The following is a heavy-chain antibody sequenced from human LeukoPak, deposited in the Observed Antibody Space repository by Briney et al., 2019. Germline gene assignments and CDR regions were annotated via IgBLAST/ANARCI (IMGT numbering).Heavy chain of an antibody. J-gene: IGHJ4*02. D-gene: IGHD3-10*01. CDR1: GYTFTDYY. V-gene: IGHV1-2*02. Sequence: ASVKVSCKASGYTFTDYYIHWVRHAPGQGLEWMGWINPNSGGTNYAQKFQGRVTMTRDTSISTAYMELSRLRSDDTAVYYCARVGPTMVRGVLPGYWGQGTLVTVSS. CDR3: ARVGPTMVRGVLPGY. CDR2: INPNSGGT.